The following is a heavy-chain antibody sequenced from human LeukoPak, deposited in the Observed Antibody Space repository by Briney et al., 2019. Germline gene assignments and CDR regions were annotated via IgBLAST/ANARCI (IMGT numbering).Heavy chain of an antibody. V-gene: IGHV3-53*01. CDR1: GLSVTSNY. CDR3: ARVLPAGNCFDD. J-gene: IGHJ4*02. Sequence: GGSLRLSCAASGLSVTSNYMSLVRQAPGKGLEWVSVIYSGGSTYYAASVTGRFTLSRDNSKNTLYLQMNSLRAEDTAVYYCARVLPAGNCFDDWGQGILVTVSS. CDR2: IYSGGST. D-gene: IGHD4-23*01.